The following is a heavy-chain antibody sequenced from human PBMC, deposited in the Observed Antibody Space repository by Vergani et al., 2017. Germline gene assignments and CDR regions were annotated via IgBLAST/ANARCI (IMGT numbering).Heavy chain of an antibody. D-gene: IGHD2-21*01. CDR3: ADRYGDDGFSPF. V-gene: IGHV3-23*04. CDR2: ISGQNFRT. J-gene: IGHJ4*02. Sequence: VQLVESGGGSAQPGESLRLSCVASGFTFTAHGLNWARQAPGKGLEGVSGISGQNFRTQYADAVKGRFTISRDNSKNTVYLQINSLRAEDTAFYYGADRYGDDGFSPFWGQGTLVTVSS. CDR1: GFTFTAHG.